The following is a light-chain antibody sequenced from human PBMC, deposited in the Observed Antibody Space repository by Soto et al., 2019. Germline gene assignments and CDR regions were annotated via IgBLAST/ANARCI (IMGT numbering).Light chain of an antibody. J-gene: IGLJ3*02. V-gene: IGLV1-47*01. CDR2: RND. Sequence: SVLTQPPSASGTPGQRVTISCSGSSSNIGSNYVYWYQQLPGTAPKLLIYRNDRRPSGVPDRFSGSKSGTSASLAISGLRSEDEADYYCAAWDDSLSVLVFGGGTKVTVL. CDR3: AAWDDSLSVLV. CDR1: SSNIGSNY.